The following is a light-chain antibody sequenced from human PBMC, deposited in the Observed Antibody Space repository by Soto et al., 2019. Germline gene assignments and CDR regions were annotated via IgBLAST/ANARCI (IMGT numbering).Light chain of an antibody. CDR2: DAS. J-gene: IGKJ1*01. V-gene: IGKV1-33*01. CDR1: QDISHY. Sequence: DIQMTQSTSYLSASVGDRVTVTCQACQDISHYLYWYQHRAGKAPKLLISDASNLQTGVPSRFSGSGSGTDFTFTISSLQPEDIATYYCQQYHDLFPWTFGQGTKVEI. CDR3: QQYHDLFPWT.